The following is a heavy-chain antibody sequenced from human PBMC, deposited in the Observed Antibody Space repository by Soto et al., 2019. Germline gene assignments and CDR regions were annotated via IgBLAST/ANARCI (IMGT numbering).Heavy chain of an antibody. J-gene: IGHJ1*01. CDR2: ISLDGRST. V-gene: IGHV3-74*01. CDR1: GFTFSPYW. Sequence: EVQLVESGGGLVQPGGSLRLSCAASGFTFSPYWMHWVRQAPGKGLVWVSRISLDGRSTIYADSVKGRFTISRDNAKKTLYLQMNSVRVEDTAVYYCATLASIQLERYDSRGQGTLVTVSS. CDR3: ATLASIQLERYDS. D-gene: IGHD1-1*01.